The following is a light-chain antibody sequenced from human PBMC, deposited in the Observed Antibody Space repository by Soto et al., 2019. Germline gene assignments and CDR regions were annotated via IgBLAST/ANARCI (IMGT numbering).Light chain of an antibody. CDR1: SSNVGSYY. V-gene: IGLV1-47*01. CDR3: AAWDDRLSGPGVV. Sequence: QSVLTQPPSASGTPGQRVTISCSGSSSNVGSYYVYWYQQLPGTAPKLLIYRNNQRPSGVPDRFSGSKSGTSAPLAISGLRSEDEADYYCAAWDDRLSGPGVVFGGGTKLTVL. CDR2: RNN. J-gene: IGLJ2*01.